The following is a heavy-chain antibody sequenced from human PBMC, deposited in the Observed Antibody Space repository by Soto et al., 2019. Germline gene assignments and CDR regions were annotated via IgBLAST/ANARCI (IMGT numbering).Heavy chain of an antibody. CDR3: ARDAAVRLFDY. Sequence: SVKVSCKASGGTFSSYAISWVRQAPGQGLEWMGGIIPIFGTANYAQRFQGRVTITADESTSTAYMELSSLRSDDTAVYYCARDAAVRLFDYWGQGTLVTVSS. J-gene: IGHJ4*02. CDR2: IIPIFGTA. V-gene: IGHV1-69*13. CDR1: GGTFSSYA. D-gene: IGHD6-19*01.